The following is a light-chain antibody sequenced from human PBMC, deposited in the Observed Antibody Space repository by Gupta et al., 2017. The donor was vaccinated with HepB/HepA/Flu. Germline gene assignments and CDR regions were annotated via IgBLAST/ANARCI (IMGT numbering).Light chain of an antibody. CDR1: QSILYRFDNKNY. V-gene: IGKV4-1*01. CDR2: GAS. Sequence: VMTQSPSSLSAALGERATINSKSSQSILYRFDNKNYLAWYQKKPRQPPKLLFYGASTREYGVPDRISGSGSGTDFTLTISNLQAEDVAVYYCQQCYSTPPTFGPGTKVDIK. CDR3: QQCYSTPPT. J-gene: IGKJ3*01.